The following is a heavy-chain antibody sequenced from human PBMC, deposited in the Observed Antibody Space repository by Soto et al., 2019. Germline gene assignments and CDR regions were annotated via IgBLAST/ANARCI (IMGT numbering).Heavy chain of an antibody. CDR3: ARDGDAYNQAPYYFDY. CDR2: ISYDGSNK. Sequence: QVQLVESGGGVVQPGRSLRLSCAASGFTFSSYAMHWVRQAPGKGLEWVAAISYDGSNKYYADSVKGRFTISRDNSKNTRDLQMNSLRAEDTAVYYCARDGDAYNQAPYYFDYWGQGTLVTVSS. J-gene: IGHJ4*02. D-gene: IGHD1-1*01. V-gene: IGHV3-30-3*01. CDR1: GFTFSSYA.